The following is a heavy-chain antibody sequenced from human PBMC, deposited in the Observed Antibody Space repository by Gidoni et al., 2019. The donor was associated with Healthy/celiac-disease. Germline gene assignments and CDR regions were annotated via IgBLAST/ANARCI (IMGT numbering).Heavy chain of an antibody. CDR3: ASRRGEAAAGNGGAFDI. J-gene: IGHJ3*02. V-gene: IGHV4-39*01. CDR2: IYYSGST. CDR1: GDSISSSSYY. Sequence: QLQLQESGPGLVKPSETLSLTCTVSGDSISSSSYYWGWIRQPPGKGLEWIGSIYYSGSTYYNPSLKSRVTISVDTSKNQFSLKLSSVTAADTAVYYCASRRGEAAAGNGGAFDIWGQGTMVTVSS. D-gene: IGHD6-13*01.